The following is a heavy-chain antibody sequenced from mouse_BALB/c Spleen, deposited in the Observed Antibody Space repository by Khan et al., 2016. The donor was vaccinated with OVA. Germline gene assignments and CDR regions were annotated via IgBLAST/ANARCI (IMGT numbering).Heavy chain of an antibody. CDR3: ARAGYGAFAF. J-gene: IGHJ3*01. Sequence: VRLQQSGTVLARPGTSVRMSCKASGYIFTDYLIHWVKQRPGQGLEWIGSIYPGNNDTNYNQKFKDKAKLTSVPSASTAYMDFSSLTNEDSAVCYCARAGYGAFAFWGQGTLVTVSA. V-gene: IGHV1-5*01. CDR2: IYPGNNDT. CDR1: GYIFTDYL. D-gene: IGHD1-1*01.